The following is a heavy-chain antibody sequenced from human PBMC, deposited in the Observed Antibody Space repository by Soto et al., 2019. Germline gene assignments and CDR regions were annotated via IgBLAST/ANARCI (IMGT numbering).Heavy chain of an antibody. CDR3: AKTWWLLQHYAFVM. D-gene: IGHD3-22*01. CDR2: ISGSSEFI. J-gene: IGHJ3*02. V-gene: IGHV3-23*01. Sequence: EVQLLESGGGLAQPGGSLRLSCAASGFTFSSYAMNWVRQAPGKGLEWVSSISGSSEFIYYADSVKGRFTISRDNSKNTLYMQMNGMSAEETAVYYCAKTWWLLQHYAFVMSVQGTMVTVSS. CDR1: GFTFSSYA.